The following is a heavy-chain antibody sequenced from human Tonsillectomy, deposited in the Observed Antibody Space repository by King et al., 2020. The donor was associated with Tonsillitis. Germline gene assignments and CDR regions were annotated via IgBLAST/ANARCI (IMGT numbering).Heavy chain of an antibody. Sequence: QLVQSGGGLVKPGGSLRLSCAASGFTFSSYTINWVRQAPGKGLEWVSSISSSSRYIHYADSVKGRFTISRDNAKNSLYLQMNSLRGEDTAVYYCARDPSWRAAAGYYYYGMDVWGQGTTVTVSS. V-gene: IGHV3-21*01. D-gene: IGHD6-13*01. CDR1: GFTFSSYT. CDR2: ISSSSRYI. J-gene: IGHJ6*02. CDR3: ARDPSWRAAAGYYYYGMDV.